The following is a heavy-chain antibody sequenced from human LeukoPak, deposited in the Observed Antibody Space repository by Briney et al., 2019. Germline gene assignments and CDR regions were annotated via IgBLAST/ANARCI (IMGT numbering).Heavy chain of an antibody. J-gene: IGHJ4*02. CDR1: GYTFTSYD. Sequence: ASVKVSCKASGYTFTSYDFNWVRQATGQRPEWMGWMSPNSGDTGYAQKFQDRVTMTRNTSISTAYMELSSLRSDDTAVDYCARGPPNWGYDYWGPGPLVTVSS. CDR3: ARGPPNWGYDY. CDR2: MSPNSGDT. V-gene: IGHV1-8*01. D-gene: IGHD7-27*01.